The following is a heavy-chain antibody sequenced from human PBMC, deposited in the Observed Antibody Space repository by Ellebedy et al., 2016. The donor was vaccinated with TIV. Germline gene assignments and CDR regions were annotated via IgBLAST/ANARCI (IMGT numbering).Heavy chain of an antibody. V-gene: IGHV3-30*10. CDR2: ISFDGSSQ. Sequence: GESLKISCAASGFTFGNYAMHLLRQAPGKGPEWVTLISFDGSSQYYTDSVKGRFTVSRDNSKTTLYLQMHSLRPEDTAVYYCARDEVAGTHFFDYWGQGALVSVSS. CDR1: GFTFGNYA. J-gene: IGHJ4*02. D-gene: IGHD6-19*01. CDR3: ARDEVAGTHFFDY.